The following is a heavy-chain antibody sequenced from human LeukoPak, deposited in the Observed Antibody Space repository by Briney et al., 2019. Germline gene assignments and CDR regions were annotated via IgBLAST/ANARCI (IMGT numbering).Heavy chain of an antibody. CDR1: GFSFSSYT. V-gene: IGHV3-21*04. CDR2: ISISSSSI. Sequence: GGSLRLSCAASGFSFSSYTMNWVRQAPGKELEWVSSISISSSSIYYADSVKGRFTISRDNAKNSLYLQMNSLRAEDTALYYCARKLVYYDSSGYYQPTHYFDYWGQGTLVTVSP. CDR3: ARKLVYYDSSGYYQPTHYFDY. J-gene: IGHJ4*02. D-gene: IGHD3-22*01.